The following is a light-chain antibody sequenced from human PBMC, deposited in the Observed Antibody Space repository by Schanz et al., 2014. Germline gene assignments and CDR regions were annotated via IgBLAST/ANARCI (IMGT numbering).Light chain of an antibody. J-gene: IGLJ2*01. CDR1: SGAVSTSNY. CDR2: STN. CDR3: VLYMGNGVGV. Sequence: QTVVTQEPSFSVSPGGTVTLTCGLSSGAVSTSNYPSWYQQTPGQAPRTLIYSTNTRSSGVPDRFSGSILGNKAALTITGAQADDESDYYCVLYMGNGVGVFGGGTKLTVL. V-gene: IGLV8-61*01.